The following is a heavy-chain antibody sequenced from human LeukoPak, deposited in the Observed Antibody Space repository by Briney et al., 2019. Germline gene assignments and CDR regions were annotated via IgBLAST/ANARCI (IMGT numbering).Heavy chain of an antibody. Sequence: SETLSLTCTVSGLSISSSTYYWGWIRQLPGKGLEWIGSIYFIGSTFYNASLKSRVAISMDTSKNQFSLKLTSVTAADTAVYYCAKGGDSTGWAVDYWGQGTLVTVSS. CDR1: GLSISSSTYY. J-gene: IGHJ4*02. D-gene: IGHD3-9*01. CDR2: IYFIGST. V-gene: IGHV4-39*07. CDR3: AKGGDSTGWAVDY.